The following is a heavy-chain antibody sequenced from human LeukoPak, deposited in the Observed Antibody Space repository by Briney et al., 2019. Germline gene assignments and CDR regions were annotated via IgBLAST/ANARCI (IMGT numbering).Heavy chain of an antibody. V-gene: IGHV1-18*01. CDR2: ISAYNGNT. CDR1: GYTFTSYG. CDR3: ARDSKVYYDSSGYHDY. J-gene: IGHJ4*02. Sequence: ASVKVSCKASGYTFTSYGISWVRQAPGQGREGMGWISAYNGNTNYAQKLQGRVTMTTDTSTSTAYMELRSLRSDDTAVYYCARDSKVYYDSSGYHDYWGQGTLVTVSS. D-gene: IGHD3-22*01.